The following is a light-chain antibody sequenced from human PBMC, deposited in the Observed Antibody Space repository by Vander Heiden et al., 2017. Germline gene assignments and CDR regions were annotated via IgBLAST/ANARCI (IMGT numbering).Light chain of an antibody. Sequence: QSALPQPASVSGSPGQSITISCSGTGSDVGAYNHVSWYQQHPGKVPKLMIYEVNNRPSGVSNRFSGSKSGNTASLTISGLQAEDEADYYCTSYRNTNTPLHVFGTGTKVTVL. J-gene: IGLJ1*01. CDR3: TSYRNTNTPLHV. CDR2: EVN. CDR1: GSDVGAYNH. V-gene: IGLV2-14*01.